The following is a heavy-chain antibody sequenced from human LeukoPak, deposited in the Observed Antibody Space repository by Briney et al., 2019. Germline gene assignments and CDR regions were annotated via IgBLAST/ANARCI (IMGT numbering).Heavy chain of an antibody. Sequence: GGSLRLSCAASGFTFSSYVMSWVRQAPGKGLEWVSAISGSGGSTYYADSVKGRFTISRDNSKNTLYLQMNSLRAEDTAVYYCAKVLTPYQQHGFDYWGQGTLVTVSS. CDR2: ISGSGGST. CDR3: AKVLTPYQQHGFDY. J-gene: IGHJ4*02. D-gene: IGHD2-2*01. CDR1: GFTFSSYV. V-gene: IGHV3-23*01.